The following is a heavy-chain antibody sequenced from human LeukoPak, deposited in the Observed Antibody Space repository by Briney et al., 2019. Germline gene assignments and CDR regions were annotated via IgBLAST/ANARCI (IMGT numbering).Heavy chain of an antibody. J-gene: IGHJ4*02. CDR2: ISSSGRTT. V-gene: IGHV3-23*01. D-gene: IGHD1-1*01. CDR3: AKYDVKTLSD. CDR1: GFTFSNYA. Sequence: GGPLRLSCAASGFTFSNYAMSWVRQAPGKGLEWVSAISSSGRTTYYADSVKGRFTISRDNAKNTLYLQSNSLRAEDTAVYYCAKYDVKTLSDWGQGTLVTVSS.